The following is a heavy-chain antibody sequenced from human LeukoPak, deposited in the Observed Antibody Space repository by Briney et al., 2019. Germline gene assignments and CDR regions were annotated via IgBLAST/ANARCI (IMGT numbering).Heavy chain of an antibody. J-gene: IGHJ4*02. V-gene: IGHV1-18*01. Sequence: ASVKVSCKASGGTFSSYAISWVRQAPGQGLEWMGWISAYNGNTNYAQKLQGRVTMTTDTSTSTAYMELRSLRSDDTAVYYCARDCSGGSCYLDYWGQGTLVTVSS. D-gene: IGHD2-15*01. CDR1: GGTFSSYA. CDR2: ISAYNGNT. CDR3: ARDCSGGSCYLDY.